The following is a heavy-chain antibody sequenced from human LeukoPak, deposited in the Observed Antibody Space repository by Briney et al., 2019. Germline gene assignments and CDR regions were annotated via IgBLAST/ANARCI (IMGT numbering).Heavy chain of an antibody. J-gene: IGHJ6*02. D-gene: IGHD3-16*01. CDR3: ATYTHWVAGDV. V-gene: IGHV3-7*01. CDR1: GFTFSDSL. Sequence: GGSLRLSCAASGFTFSDSLMSCGPEAPGKGLEWGANMNQDGSAKGYVDSVKGRFTISRDNARNSLYLQMSSLRPEDTAVYYCATYTHWVAGDVWGQGTTVTVSS. CDR2: MNQDGSAK.